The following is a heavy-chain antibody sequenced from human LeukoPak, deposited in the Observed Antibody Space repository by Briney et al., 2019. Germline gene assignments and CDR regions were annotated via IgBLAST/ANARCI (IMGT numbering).Heavy chain of an antibody. Sequence: GGSLRLSCAASGFTVSSNYMSWVRQAPGKGLEWVAFIRYDGSSKSYADSVKGRFTISRDNSKSTLYLQMNSLRAEDTAVYYCAKDLEGYCSGGSCYDPPGYWGQGTLVTVSS. V-gene: IGHV3-30*02. CDR1: GFTVSSNY. J-gene: IGHJ4*02. D-gene: IGHD2-15*01. CDR2: IRYDGSSK. CDR3: AKDLEGYCSGGSCYDPPGY.